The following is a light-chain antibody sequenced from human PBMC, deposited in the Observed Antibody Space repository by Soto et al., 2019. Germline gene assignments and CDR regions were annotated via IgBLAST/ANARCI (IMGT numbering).Light chain of an antibody. J-gene: IGLJ3*02. CDR1: SSSIGSNY. V-gene: IGLV1-40*01. Sequence: QSVLTQPPSASGTPGQRVTISCSESSSSIGSNYIYWYQQLPGTAPKLLIYANTNRPSGVPDRFSGSKSGTSASLAITGLQPEDEADYYCQSYDSSLKNSVFGGGTKLTVL. CDR3: QSYDSSLKNSV. CDR2: ANT.